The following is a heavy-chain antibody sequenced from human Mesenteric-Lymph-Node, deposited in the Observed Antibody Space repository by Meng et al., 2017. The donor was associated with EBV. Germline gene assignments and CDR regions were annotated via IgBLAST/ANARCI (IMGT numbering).Heavy chain of an antibody. Sequence: QVQLQESGPGLVKPSQTLSLTCGVSGDSISGGGYYWSWIRQPPGKGLEWIGYISYSGNTYYNTSLKSRLTISLDTSKNQFSLKLTSVTAADTAVYFCARVSEISGTWLDCWGQGTLVTVSS. CDR2: ISYSGNT. J-gene: IGHJ1*01. V-gene: IGHV4-31*11. D-gene: IGHD1-7*01. CDR3: ARVSEISGTWLDC. CDR1: GDSISGGGYY.